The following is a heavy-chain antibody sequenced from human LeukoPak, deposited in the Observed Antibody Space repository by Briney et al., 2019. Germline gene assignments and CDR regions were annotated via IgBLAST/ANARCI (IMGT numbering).Heavy chain of an antibody. CDR3: AKGPDSSYYYDSSGYLDY. Sequence: GGSLRLSCTASGFTFSSYGMHWVRQAPGKGLEWVAFIRYDGSNKYYADSVKGRFTISRDNSKNTLYLQMNSLRAEDTAVYYCAKGPDSSYYYDSSGYLDYWGQGTLVTVSS. CDR2: IRYDGSNK. J-gene: IGHJ4*02. V-gene: IGHV3-30*02. CDR1: GFTFSSYG. D-gene: IGHD3-22*01.